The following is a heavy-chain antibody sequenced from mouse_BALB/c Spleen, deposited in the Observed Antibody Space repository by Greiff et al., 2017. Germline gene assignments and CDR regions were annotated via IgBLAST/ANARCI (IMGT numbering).Heavy chain of an antibody. J-gene: IGHJ2*01. CDR1: GYSITSDYA. CDR2: ISYSGST. Sequence: EVQLQQSGPGLVKPSQSLSLTCTVTGYSITSDYAWNWIRQFPGNKLEWMGYISYSGSTSYNPSLKSRISITRDTSKNQFFLQLNSVTTEDTATYYCARWPDYWGQGTTLTVSS. CDR3: ARWPDY. V-gene: IGHV3-2*02.